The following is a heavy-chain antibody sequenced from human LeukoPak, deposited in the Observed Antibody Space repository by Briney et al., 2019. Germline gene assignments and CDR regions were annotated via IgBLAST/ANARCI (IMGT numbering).Heavy chain of an antibody. Sequence: PGGSLRLSCAASGFTFSSYAMSWVRQAPGKGLEWVLAISGSGGSTYYADSVKGRFTISRDNSKNTLSLQMNSLRAEDTAVYYCARKGPTSGSVKYYFDYWGQGTLVTVSS. D-gene: IGHD6-19*01. CDR1: GFTFSSYA. CDR2: ISGSGGST. CDR3: ARKGPTSGSVKYYFDY. J-gene: IGHJ4*02. V-gene: IGHV3-23*01.